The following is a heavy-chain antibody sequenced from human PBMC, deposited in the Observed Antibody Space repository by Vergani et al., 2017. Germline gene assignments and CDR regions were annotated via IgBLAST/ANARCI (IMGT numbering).Heavy chain of an antibody. CDR3: ARVGTSSNRDYFDY. CDR1: GYTFTDYF. D-gene: IGHD2-2*01. J-gene: IGHJ4*02. V-gene: IGHV1-2*02. Sequence: QVQLVQSGAEVKKPGASVKVSCKASGYTFTDYFMHWVRQAPGQGLEWMGWINPNSGGTNYAQKFQGRVTITRDTSISKAYMELSNLRSDDTAEYYCARVGTSSNRDYFDYWGQGTLVTVSS. CDR2: INPNSGGT.